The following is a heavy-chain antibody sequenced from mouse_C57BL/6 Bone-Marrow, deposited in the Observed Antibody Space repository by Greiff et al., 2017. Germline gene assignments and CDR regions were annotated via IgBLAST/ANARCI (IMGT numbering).Heavy chain of an antibody. Sequence: EVKLQESGAELVRPGSSVKMSCKTSGYTFTSYGIHWVKQRPGPGLEWIGYLYIGYGYTEYNEKFKGKATLTSDTSSSTAYMQLSILTSEDSAIYFCARGLLRAYWGQGTTLTVAS. CDR1: GYTFTSYG. CDR2: LYIGYGYT. D-gene: IGHD1-1*01. J-gene: IGHJ2*01. CDR3: ARGLLRAY. V-gene: IGHV1-58*01.